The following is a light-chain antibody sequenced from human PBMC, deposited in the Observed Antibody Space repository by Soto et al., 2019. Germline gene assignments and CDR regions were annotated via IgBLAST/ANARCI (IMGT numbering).Light chain of an antibody. CDR2: GAS. V-gene: IGKV3-20*01. CDR3: QQYGGSTRT. J-gene: IGKJ1*01. Sequence: EIVLKHSPGTLSLSPCERATLSFRASQSVTTQLAWYQQKPGQAPRLIIHGASSRATGVPDRITGSGSGTDFTLSISRLEPEDFAVYYCQQYGGSTRTFGQGTKVDIK. CDR1: QSVTTQ.